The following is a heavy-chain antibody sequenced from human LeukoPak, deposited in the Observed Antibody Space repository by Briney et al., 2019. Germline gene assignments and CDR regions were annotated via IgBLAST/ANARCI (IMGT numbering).Heavy chain of an antibody. Sequence: ASVKVSCKASGYTFTKYGITWVRQAPGQGLEWMGWFRPYNGNRNYAQKLQDRVTMTTDTSTSTAYMELRSLRSDDTAVYYCARGRGVYASSSTTFDYWGQGALVTVSS. V-gene: IGHV1-18*01. CDR1: GYTFTKYG. CDR2: FRPYNGNR. D-gene: IGHD6-6*01. J-gene: IGHJ4*02. CDR3: ARGRGVYASSSTTFDY.